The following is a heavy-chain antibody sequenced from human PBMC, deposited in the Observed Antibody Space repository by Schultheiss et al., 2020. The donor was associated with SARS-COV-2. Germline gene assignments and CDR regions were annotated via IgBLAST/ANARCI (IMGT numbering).Heavy chain of an antibody. D-gene: IGHD3-16*01. V-gene: IGHV3-30*02. CDR2: IRYDGSNK. J-gene: IGHJ4*02. CDR1: GFTFSSYS. Sequence: GGSLRLSCAASGFTFSSYSMNWVRQAPGKGLEWVAFIRYDGSNKYYADSVKGRFTISRDNSKNTLYLQMNSLRAEDTAVYYCAKGSGVYVWGSYFDYWGQGTLVTVSS. CDR3: AKGSGVYVWGSYFDY.